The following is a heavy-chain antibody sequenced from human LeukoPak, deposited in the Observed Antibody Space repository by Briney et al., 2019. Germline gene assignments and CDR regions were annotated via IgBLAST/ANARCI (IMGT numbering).Heavy chain of an antibody. CDR3: AKGVLHGAFAI. V-gene: IGHV3-23*01. Sequence: GGSLRLLCAASGLTFSSYAMSGVRQAPGKGLEWVSAISGSGGSTYYADSVKGRFTISRDNSKNTLYLQMNSLRAEGTAVYYCAKGVLHGAFAIWGQGTMVTVYS. J-gene: IGHJ3*02. CDR2: ISGSGGST. D-gene: IGHD1-1*01. CDR1: GLTFSSYA.